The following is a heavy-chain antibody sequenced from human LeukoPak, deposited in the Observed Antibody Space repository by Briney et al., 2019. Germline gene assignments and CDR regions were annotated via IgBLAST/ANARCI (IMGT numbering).Heavy chain of an antibody. J-gene: IGHJ4*02. D-gene: IGHD5-18*01. Sequence: GGSLRLSCAASGFTFSNAWMSWVRQAPGKGLEWVSAISGSGGSTYYADSVKGRFAISRDNSKNTLYLQMNSLRAEDTAVYYCAKVSSSNGYSYGNGLDYWGQGTLLTVSS. CDR2: ISGSGGST. V-gene: IGHV3-23*01. CDR1: GFTFSNAW. CDR3: AKVSSSNGYSYGNGLDY.